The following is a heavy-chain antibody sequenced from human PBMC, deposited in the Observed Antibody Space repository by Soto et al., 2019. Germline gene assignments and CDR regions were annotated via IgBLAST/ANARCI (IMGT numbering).Heavy chain of an antibody. J-gene: IGHJ4*02. V-gene: IGHV4-39*01. CDR3: ARHPPGYYYDGSGSEIDY. CDR1: GGSISSSSYY. D-gene: IGHD3-22*01. CDR2: IYYSGST. Sequence: SETLSLTCTVSGGSISSSSYYWGWIRQPPGKGLEWIGSIYYSGSTYYNPPLKSRVTISVDTSKNQFSLKLSSVTAADTAVYYCARHPPGYYYDGSGSEIDYWGQGTLVTVSS.